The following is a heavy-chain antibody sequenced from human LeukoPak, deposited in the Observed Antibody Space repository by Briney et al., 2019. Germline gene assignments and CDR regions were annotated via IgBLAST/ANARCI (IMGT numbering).Heavy chain of an antibody. V-gene: IGHV1-2*02. Sequence: GASVKVSCKASGYTFTGYYMHWVRQAPGQGLEWMGWINPNSGGTNYAQKFQGRVTMTRDTSISTAYMELSRLRSDDTAVYYCAYSSGCTPHTSGIDLSAGDWYFDLWGRGTLVTVSS. J-gene: IGHJ2*01. D-gene: IGHD6-19*01. CDR2: INPNSGGT. CDR3: AYSSGCTPHTSGIDLSAGDWYFDL. CDR1: GYTFTGYY.